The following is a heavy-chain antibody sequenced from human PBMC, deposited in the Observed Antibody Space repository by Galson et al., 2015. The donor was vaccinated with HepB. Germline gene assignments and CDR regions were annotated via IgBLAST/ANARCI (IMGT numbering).Heavy chain of an antibody. J-gene: IGHJ4*02. CDR2: ISWDGGST. D-gene: IGHD2-15*01. Sequence: SLRLSCAASGFTFDDYTMHWVRQAPGKGLEWVSLISWDGGSTYYADSVKGRFTISRDSSKNSLYLQMNSLRTEDTALYYCAKDATSHCSGGSCYGYYFDYWGQGTLVTVSS. CDR3: AKDATSHCSGGSCYGYYFDY. CDR1: GFTFDDYT. V-gene: IGHV3-43*01.